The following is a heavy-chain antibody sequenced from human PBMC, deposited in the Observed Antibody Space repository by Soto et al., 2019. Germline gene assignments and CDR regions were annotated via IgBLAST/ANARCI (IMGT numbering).Heavy chain of an antibody. CDR2: ISGSGGST. Sequence: GGSLRLSCAASGFTFSSYAMSWVRQAPGKGLEWVSAISGSGGSTYYADSVKGRFTISRDNSKNTLYLQMNSLRAEDTAVYYCAKDGVGGFDGDYFDYWGQGTLVTVSS. V-gene: IGHV3-23*01. CDR3: AKDGVGGFDGDYFDY. J-gene: IGHJ4*02. D-gene: IGHD3-3*01. CDR1: GFTFSSYA.